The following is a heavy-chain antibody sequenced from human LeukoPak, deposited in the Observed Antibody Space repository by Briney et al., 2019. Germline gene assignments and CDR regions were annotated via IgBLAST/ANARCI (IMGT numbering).Heavy chain of an antibody. CDR1: GGSISSGGYY. V-gene: IGHV4-31*03. Sequence: PSETLSLTCTVSGGSISSGGYYWSWIRQHPGKGLEWIGYIYYSGSTYYNPSLKSRVTISVDTSKNQFSLKLSSVTAADTAVYYCAVITNYYYYYYMDVWGKGTTVTVSS. CDR2: IYYSGST. D-gene: IGHD3-16*02. J-gene: IGHJ6*03. CDR3: AVITNYYYYYYMDV.